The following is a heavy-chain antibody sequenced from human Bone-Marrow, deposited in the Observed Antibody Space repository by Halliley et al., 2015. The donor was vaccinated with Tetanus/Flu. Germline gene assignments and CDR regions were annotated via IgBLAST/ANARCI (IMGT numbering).Heavy chain of an antibody. J-gene: IGHJ5*02. V-gene: IGHV4-59*08. CDR1: GGSISSYY. CDR2: INYSGST. D-gene: IGHD6-19*01. Sequence: GLVKPSETLSLTCSVSGGSISSYYWSWIRQPPGKGLEWIGYINYSGSTNYNPSLKSRVTISLDTSRNQFSLKLTSVIAGDTAVYYCARRGGWNILDPWGQGTLVTVS. CDR3: ARRGGWNILDP.